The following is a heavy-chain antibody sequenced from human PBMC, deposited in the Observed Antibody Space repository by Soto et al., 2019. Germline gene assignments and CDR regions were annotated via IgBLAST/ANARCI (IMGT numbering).Heavy chain of an antibody. V-gene: IGHV1-8*01. CDR3: ARGRNYYGSGSLQPLEY. Sequence: ASVKVSCKASGYTFTSYDINWVRQATGQGLEWMGWMNPNSGNTGYAQKFQGRVTMTRNTSISTAYMELSSLRSEDTAVYYCARGRNYYGSGSLQPLEYWGQGTLVTVSS. CDR1: GYTFTSYD. D-gene: IGHD3-10*01. CDR2: MNPNSGNT. J-gene: IGHJ4*02.